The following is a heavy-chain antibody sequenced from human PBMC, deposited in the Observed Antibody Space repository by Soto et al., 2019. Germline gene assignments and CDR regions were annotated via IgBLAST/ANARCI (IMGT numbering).Heavy chain of an antibody. CDR1: GFTFSSYA. J-gene: IGHJ4*02. D-gene: IGHD4-17*01. CDR2: ISYDGSNK. CDR3: ATGTVTTKY. V-gene: IGHV3-30-3*01. Sequence: GSLRLSCAASGFTFSSYAMHWVRQAPGKGLEWVAVISYDGSNKYYADSVKGRFTISRDNSKNTLYLQMNSLRAEDTAVYCCATGTVTTKYWGQGTLVTVSS.